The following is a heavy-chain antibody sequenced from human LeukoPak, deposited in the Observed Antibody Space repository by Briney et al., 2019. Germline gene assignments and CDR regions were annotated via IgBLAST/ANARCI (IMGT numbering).Heavy chain of an antibody. Sequence: GGSLRLSCAVSGLTLSNVWMNWVRQAPGKGLEWVSSISSSSSYIYYADSVKGRFTISRDNAKNSLYLQMNSLRAEDTAVYYCARDRGGVLDYRGQGTLVTVSS. CDR1: GLTLSNVW. V-gene: IGHV3-21*01. J-gene: IGHJ4*02. CDR2: ISSSSSYI. D-gene: IGHD3-10*01. CDR3: ARDRGGVLDY.